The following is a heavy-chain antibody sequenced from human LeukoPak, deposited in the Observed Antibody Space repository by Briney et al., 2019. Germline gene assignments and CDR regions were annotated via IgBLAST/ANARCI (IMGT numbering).Heavy chain of an antibody. V-gene: IGHV3-30*04. J-gene: IGHJ4*02. D-gene: IGHD3-3*01. CDR3: AKDLPGITIFGALHY. CDR2: ISYDARNK. CDR1: GFTFSAFA. Sequence: GGSLRLSCAASGFTFSAFAMHWVRQAPGKGLEWVAAISYDARNKYYAVSVKGRFTISRDNSKNTLYLQLDSLRADDTAVYYCAKDLPGITIFGALHYWGQGALVTVS.